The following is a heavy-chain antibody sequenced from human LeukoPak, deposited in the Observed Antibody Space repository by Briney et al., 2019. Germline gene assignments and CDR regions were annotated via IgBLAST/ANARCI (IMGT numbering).Heavy chain of an antibody. Sequence: GGSLRLSCAASGFTFSNAWMSWVRQSPGKGLEWVGRIKSKTDGGTTDYAAPVNGRITISRDDSKNTLYLQMNSLKTEDTAVYYCTTDWNEGIAVAGTSDLDYWGQGTLVTVSS. J-gene: IGHJ4*02. V-gene: IGHV3-15*01. CDR1: GFTFSNAW. D-gene: IGHD6-19*01. CDR2: IKSKTDGGTT. CDR3: TTDWNEGIAVAGTSDLDY.